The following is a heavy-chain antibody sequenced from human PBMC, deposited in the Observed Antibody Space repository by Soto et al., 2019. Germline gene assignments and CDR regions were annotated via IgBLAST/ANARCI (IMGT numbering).Heavy chain of an antibody. J-gene: IGHJ4*02. Sequence: SQTLSLTCAISGDSVSTSSSAWSWIRQPPSGGLEWLGRLYYRSKWSNDYAVSVMGRITISPDTSKNQFSLQLNSVTPEDTAVYFCVRYPRWYNFDFRGQATLVTVSS. CDR3: VRYPRWYNFDF. CDR1: GDSVSTSSSA. CDR2: LYYRSKWSN. D-gene: IGHD6-13*01. V-gene: IGHV6-1*01.